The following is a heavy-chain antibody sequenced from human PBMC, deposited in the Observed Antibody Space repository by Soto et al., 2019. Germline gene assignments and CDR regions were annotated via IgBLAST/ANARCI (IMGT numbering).Heavy chain of an antibody. Sequence: EVQLVESGGGLVQPGRSLRLSCAASGFTFDDYAMHWVRQAPGKGLEWVSGISWNSGSIGYADSVKGRFTISRDNAKNSLYLQMNSLRAEDTALYYCVKEYTGDYGDYSSAFDIWGQGTMVTVSS. D-gene: IGHD4-17*01. CDR3: VKEYTGDYGDYSSAFDI. J-gene: IGHJ3*02. CDR2: ISWNSGSI. V-gene: IGHV3-9*01. CDR1: GFTFDDYA.